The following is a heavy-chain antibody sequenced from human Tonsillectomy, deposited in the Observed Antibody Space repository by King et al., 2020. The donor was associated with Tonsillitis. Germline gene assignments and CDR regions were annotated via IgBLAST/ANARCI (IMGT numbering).Heavy chain of an antibody. J-gene: IGHJ5*02. D-gene: IGHD3-16*01. CDR1: GFTFGDYA. Sequence: VQLVESGGGLVQPGRSLRLSCTASGFTFGDYAMSWVRQAPGKGLEWVGFIRSKAYGGTTEYAASVKGRFTISRDDYKTIAYLQMNSLKTEDTAVYYCTRVIGVWLSFDPWGQGTLVTVSS. V-gene: IGHV3-49*04. CDR3: TRVIGVWLSFDP. CDR2: IRSKAYGGTT.